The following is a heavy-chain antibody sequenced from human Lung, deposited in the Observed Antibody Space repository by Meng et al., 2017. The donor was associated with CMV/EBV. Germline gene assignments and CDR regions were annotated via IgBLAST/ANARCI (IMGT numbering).Heavy chain of an antibody. CDR3: ARVYTCRDDFWRNCYYYGMDV. CDR2: MNPNSGNT. J-gene: IGHJ6*02. Sequence: ASXXVSXKASGYTFTSYDINWVRQATGQGLEWMGWMNPNSGNTGYAQKFQGRVTITRNTSISTAYMELSSLRSEDTAVYYCARVYTCRDDFWRNCYYYGMDVXGQGTTVTVSS. V-gene: IGHV1-8*03. D-gene: IGHD3-3*01. CDR1: GYTFTSYD.